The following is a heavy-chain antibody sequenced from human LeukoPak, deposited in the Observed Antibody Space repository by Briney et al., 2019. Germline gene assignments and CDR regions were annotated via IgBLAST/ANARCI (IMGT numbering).Heavy chain of an antibody. V-gene: IGHV4-34*01. D-gene: IGHD2-15*01. CDR2: INHSGST. CDR3: ARGPPYCSGGSCYANWFDP. J-gene: IGHJ5*02. CDR1: RGSITTYY. Sequence: PSETLSLTCTVSRGSITTYYWSWIRQPPGKGLEWIGEINHSGSTNYNPSLKSRVTISVDTSKNQFSLKLSSVTAADTAVYYCARGPPYCSGGSCYANWFDPWGQGTLVTVSS.